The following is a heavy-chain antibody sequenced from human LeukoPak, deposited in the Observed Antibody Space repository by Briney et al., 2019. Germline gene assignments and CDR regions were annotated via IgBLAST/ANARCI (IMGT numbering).Heavy chain of an antibody. CDR2: ISGSGDST. CDR3: AKGGAGYCSSTSCLYYFDY. CDR1: GFTFSSYA. J-gene: IGHJ4*02. Sequence: PGGTLRLSCAASGFTFSSYAMNWVRQTPGKGLGWVSTISGSGDSTYHPDSVKGRFAISRDNSRNTMRLQMNSLRAEDTAVYYCAKGGAGYCSSTSCLYYFDYWGQGTLVTVSS. V-gene: IGHV3-23*01. D-gene: IGHD2-2*01.